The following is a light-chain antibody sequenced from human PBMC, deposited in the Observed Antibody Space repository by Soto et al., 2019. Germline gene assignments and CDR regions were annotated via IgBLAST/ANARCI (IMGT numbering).Light chain of an antibody. V-gene: IGKV1-39*01. J-gene: IGKJ2*02. CDR3: QQSYNTPRT. CDR2: TAS. CDR1: QSIVSY. Sequence: DIQMTQSPSSLSVSVGDRVTITCRASQSIVSYLNWYQQKLGKAPKLLIYTASNLQRGVPSRFSGSGSGTDFTLTISNLQPEDFATYYCQQSYNTPRTFGQGTKLEIK.